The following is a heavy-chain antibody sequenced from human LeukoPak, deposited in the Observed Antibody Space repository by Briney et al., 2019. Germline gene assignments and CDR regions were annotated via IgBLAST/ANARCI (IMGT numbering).Heavy chain of an antibody. Sequence: ASVKVSCKASGYTFTGYYMHWVRQAPGQGLEWMGWINPNSGGTNYAQKFQGRVTMTRDTSISTAYMELSRLRSDDPAVYYCARTRRYCSGGSCSYFDYWGPGTLVTVSS. CDR3: ARTRRYCSGGSCSYFDY. J-gene: IGHJ4*02. D-gene: IGHD2-15*01. V-gene: IGHV1-2*02. CDR2: INPNSGGT. CDR1: GYTFTGYY.